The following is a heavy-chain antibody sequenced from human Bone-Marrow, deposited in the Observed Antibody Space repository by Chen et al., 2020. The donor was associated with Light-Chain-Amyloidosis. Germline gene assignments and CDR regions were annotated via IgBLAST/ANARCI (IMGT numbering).Heavy chain of an antibody. D-gene: IGHD5-12*01. CDR1: GGSISSGGYY. J-gene: IGHJ5*02. Sequence: QVQLQESGPGLVKPSQTLSLTCIVSGGSISSGGYYWSWIRQHPGKGLEWIGSIYYSGSTYYNPSLKGRVTISVDTSKNQFSLKLSSVTAADTAVYYCARGSGYENWFDPWGRGTLVTVSS. V-gene: IGHV4-31*03. CDR2: IYYSGST. CDR3: ARGSGYENWFDP.